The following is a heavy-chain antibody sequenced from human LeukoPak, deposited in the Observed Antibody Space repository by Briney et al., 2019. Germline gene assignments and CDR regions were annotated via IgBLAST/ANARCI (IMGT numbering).Heavy chain of an antibody. D-gene: IGHD3-16*01. V-gene: IGHV1-69*13. CDR1: GGTFSSYA. CDR3: ARGSAVWGWDDYSGYDPTFDY. Sequence: ASVKVSCKASGGTFSSYAISWVGQAPGQGLEWMGGIIPIFGTANYAQKFQGRVTITADESTSTAYMDLSSLRSEDTTVYYCARGSAVWGWDDYSGYDPTFDYWGQGTLVTVS. CDR2: IIPIFGTA. J-gene: IGHJ4*02.